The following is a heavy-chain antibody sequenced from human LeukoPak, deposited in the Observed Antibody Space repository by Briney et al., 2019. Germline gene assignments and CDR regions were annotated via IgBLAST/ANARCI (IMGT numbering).Heavy chain of an antibody. CDR1: GFTLGDSA. D-gene: IGHD3-16*01. Sequence: PGRSLRLSCIVSGFTLGDSAMSWFRQAPGKGLEWVGLISSKAYGGITEYAASVQGRFTISRDDSKSIAYLQMNSLKTEDTAVHYCSRESYGHDPRNSFDYWGQGTLVTVSS. CDR3: SRESYGHDPRNSFDY. CDR2: ISSKAYGGIT. V-gene: IGHV3-49*03. J-gene: IGHJ4*02.